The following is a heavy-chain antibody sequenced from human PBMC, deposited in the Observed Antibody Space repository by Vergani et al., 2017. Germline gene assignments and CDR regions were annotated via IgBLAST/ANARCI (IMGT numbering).Heavy chain of an antibody. D-gene: IGHD3-22*01. V-gene: IGHV3-21*01. CDR1: GFTFSSYS. Sequence: EVQLVESGGGLVKPGGSLRLSCAASGFTFSSYSMNWVRQAPGKGLEWVSSISSSSSYIYYADSVKGRFTISRDNAKNSLYLQMNSLRAEDTAVYYCARESHYYGSSGPDYRGQGTLVTVSS. CDR3: ARESHYYGSSGPDY. J-gene: IGHJ4*02. CDR2: ISSSSSYI.